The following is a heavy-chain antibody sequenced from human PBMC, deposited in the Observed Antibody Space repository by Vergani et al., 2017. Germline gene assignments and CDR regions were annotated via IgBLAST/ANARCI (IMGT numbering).Heavy chain of an antibody. D-gene: IGHD2-21*01. J-gene: IGHJ4*02. CDR1: GDSMNTYY. V-gene: IGHV4-59*01. CDR2: IYDSGDT. Sequence: QVQLQESGPGLVKPSETLSLTCSVSGDSMNTYYWTWIRQPPGKGLEWIGYIYDSGDTKYNPSLKSRVTMSLDTSKNQFSLNLYSVTAADTAVYYCASGALWWLRQIDSWGQGTRVTVSS. CDR3: ASGALWWLRQIDS.